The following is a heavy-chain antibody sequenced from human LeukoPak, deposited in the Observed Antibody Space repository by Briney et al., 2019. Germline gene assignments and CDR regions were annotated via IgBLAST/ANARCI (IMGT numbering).Heavy chain of an antibody. CDR1: GFTFDDYA. CDR2: INWDSKNI. V-gene: IGHV3-9*01. Sequence: PGGSLRLSCAASGFTFDDYAMFWVRQAPGKGLEWVSGINWDSKNIGYAASVKGRFTISRDNAKNSLYLQMNSLRAEDTAFYYCAKGNRDSSGFYYYYGMDVWGQGTTVNVSS. CDR3: AKGNRDSSGFYYYYGMDV. D-gene: IGHD3-22*01. J-gene: IGHJ6*02.